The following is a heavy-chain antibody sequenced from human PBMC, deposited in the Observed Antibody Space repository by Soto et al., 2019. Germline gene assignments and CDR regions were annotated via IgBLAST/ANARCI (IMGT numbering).Heavy chain of an antibody. CDR3: ARQEGYTAGCQGY. CDR1: GASISSSDYY. Sequence: QVQLQESGPGLVKPSETLSLTCSVFGASISSSDYYWGWIRQPPGEGLERIGSIYYSGRTNYNPSLNSRVTISLDTSKNQFSLKLSSVTAADTAVYYCARQEGYTAGCQGYWGQGTLVTVSS. CDR2: IYYSGRT. V-gene: IGHV4-39*01. J-gene: IGHJ4*02. D-gene: IGHD5-18*01.